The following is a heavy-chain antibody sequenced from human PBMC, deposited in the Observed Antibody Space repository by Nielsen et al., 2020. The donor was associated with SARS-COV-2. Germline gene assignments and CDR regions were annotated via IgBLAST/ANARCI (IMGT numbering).Heavy chain of an antibody. CDR3: CAGRFLYFDL. CDR1: GFTFSNAW. CDR2: IKSKTDGGTT. Sequence: GESLKISCAASGFTFSNAWMSWVRQAPGKGLEWVGRIKSKTDGGTTDYAAPVKGRFTISRDDSKNTLYLQMNSLKTEDTAEYHCCAGRFLYFDLWGRGTLVTVSS. D-gene: IGHD2-21*01. J-gene: IGHJ2*01. V-gene: IGHV3-15*01.